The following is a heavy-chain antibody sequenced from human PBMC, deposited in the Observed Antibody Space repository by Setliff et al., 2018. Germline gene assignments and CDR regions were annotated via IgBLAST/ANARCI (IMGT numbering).Heavy chain of an antibody. CDR3: ARGWRGSYNWFDP. J-gene: IGHJ5*02. CDR1: GYTFTGYY. Sequence: AASVKVSCKASGYTFTGYYMHWVRQAPGQGLEWMGWINPNSGGTNYAQKFQGRVTMTRDTSISTAYMELSRLRSDDTAVYYCARGWRGSYNWFDPWGQGTLVTVSS. V-gene: IGHV1-2*02. CDR2: INPNSGGT. D-gene: IGHD6-25*01.